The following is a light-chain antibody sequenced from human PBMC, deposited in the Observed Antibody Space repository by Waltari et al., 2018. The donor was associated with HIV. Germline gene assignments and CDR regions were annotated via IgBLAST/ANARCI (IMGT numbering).Light chain of an antibody. J-gene: IGLJ1*01. V-gene: IGLV2-14*01. CDR3: SSYTSTSTGV. Sequence: QSALTHPASVLACPGQSLTLPCTGTSSDDGGSDYDSWYQQHPGNAPKFMIYEVSHRPSGVSKRFSGSKSGNTASLTIAGLQAEDEADYYCSSYTSTSTGVFGTGTKVTVL. CDR1: SSDDGGSDY. CDR2: EVS.